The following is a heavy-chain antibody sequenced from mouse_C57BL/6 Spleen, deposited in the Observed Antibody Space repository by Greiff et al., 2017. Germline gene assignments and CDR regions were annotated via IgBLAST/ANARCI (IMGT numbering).Heavy chain of an antibody. Sequence: EVHLVESEGGLVQPGSSMKLSCTASGFTFSDYYMAWVRQVPEKGLEWVANINYDGSSTYYLDTLKSRFIISRDNAKNILYLQMSSLKSEDTATEYCARVDWDGDAMDDWGQGTSVTVSS. CDR2: INYDGSST. D-gene: IGHD4-1*01. CDR1: GFTFSDYY. CDR3: ARVDWDGDAMDD. J-gene: IGHJ4*01. V-gene: IGHV5-16*01.